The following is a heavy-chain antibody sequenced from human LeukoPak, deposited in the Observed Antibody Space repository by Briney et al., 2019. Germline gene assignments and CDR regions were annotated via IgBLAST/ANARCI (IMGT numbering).Heavy chain of an antibody. CDR3: AKGQISYSSSWYQSYYFDY. D-gene: IGHD6-13*01. CDR2: IWYGGSNK. CDR1: GFTFSSYG. V-gene: IGHV3-30*02. Sequence: GGSLRLSCAASGFTFSSYGMHWVRQAPGKGLEWVAVIWYGGSNKYYADSVKGRFTISRDNSKNTLYLQMNSLRAEDTAVYYCAKGQISYSSSWYQSYYFDYWGQGTLVTVSS. J-gene: IGHJ4*02.